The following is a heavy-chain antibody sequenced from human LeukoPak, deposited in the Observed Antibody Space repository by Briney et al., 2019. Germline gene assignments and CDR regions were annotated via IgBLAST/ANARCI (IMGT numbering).Heavy chain of an antibody. CDR2: IYTSGST. J-gene: IGHJ6*02. D-gene: IGHD5-18*01. CDR3: ASGGYSYGLPYYYYYGMDV. Sequence: PSETLSLTCTVSGGSISSGSYYWSWIRQPAGKGLEWIGRIYTSGSTNYNPSLKSRVTISVDTSKNQFSLKLSSVTAADTAVYYCASGGYSYGLPYYYYYGMDVWGQGTTVTVSS. CDR1: GGSISSGSYY. V-gene: IGHV4-61*02.